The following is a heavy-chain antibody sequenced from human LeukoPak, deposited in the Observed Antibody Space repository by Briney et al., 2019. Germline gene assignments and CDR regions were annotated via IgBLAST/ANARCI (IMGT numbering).Heavy chain of an antibody. Sequence: GGSLRLSCAASGFTFSSYAMHWVRQAAGKALEWVAVISYDGSNKYYADSVKGRFTISRDNSKNTLYLQMNSLRAEDTAVYYCARLLWFGDSDYWGQGTLVTVSS. CDR2: ISYDGSNK. CDR3: ARLLWFGDSDY. J-gene: IGHJ4*02. V-gene: IGHV3-30-3*01. D-gene: IGHD3-10*01. CDR1: GFTFSSYA.